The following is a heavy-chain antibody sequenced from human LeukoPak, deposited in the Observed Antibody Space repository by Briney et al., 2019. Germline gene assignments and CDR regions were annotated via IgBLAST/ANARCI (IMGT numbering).Heavy chain of an antibody. Sequence: SETLSLTCTVSGASISSGGYYWGWIRQPPGKGLEWIGTIYYSGSTYYNPSLKSRLTISVDKSSNQFSLRLSSVTAADTAVYYCARVGTYYDILTGYYTVYYFDYWGQGTLVTVSS. CDR1: GASISSGGYY. V-gene: IGHV4-39*07. CDR2: IYYSGST. J-gene: IGHJ4*02. D-gene: IGHD3-9*01. CDR3: ARVGTYYDILTGYYTVYYFDY.